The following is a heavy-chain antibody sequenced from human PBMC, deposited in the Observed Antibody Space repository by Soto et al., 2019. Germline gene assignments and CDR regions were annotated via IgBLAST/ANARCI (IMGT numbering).Heavy chain of an antibody. J-gene: IGHJ4*02. Sequence: GGSLRLSCAASGFTFSSYAMSWVRQAPGKGLEWVSAISGSGGSTYYADSVKGRFTISRDNSKNTLYLQMNSLRAEDTAVYYCAKDYCSGGSCYGLASFDYWGQGTLVTVSS. CDR2: ISGSGGST. CDR3: AKDYCSGGSCYGLASFDY. CDR1: GFTFSSYA. D-gene: IGHD2-15*01. V-gene: IGHV3-23*01.